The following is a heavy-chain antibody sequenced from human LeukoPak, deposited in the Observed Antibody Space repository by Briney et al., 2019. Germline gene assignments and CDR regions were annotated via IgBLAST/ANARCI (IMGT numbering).Heavy chain of an antibody. D-gene: IGHD5-18*01. CDR2: ISWNSGSI. CDR1: GFTFDDYA. CDR3: ARGDRFRYSYADY. V-gene: IGHV3-9*03. Sequence: GRSLRLSCAASGFTFDDYAMHWVRQAPGKGLEWVSGISWNSGSIGYADSVKGRFTISRDNAKNSLYLQMNSLTAEDMALYYCARGDRFRYSYADYWGQGTLVTVSS. J-gene: IGHJ4*02.